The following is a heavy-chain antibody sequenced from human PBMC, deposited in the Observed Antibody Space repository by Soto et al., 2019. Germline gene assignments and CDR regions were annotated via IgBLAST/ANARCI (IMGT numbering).Heavy chain of an antibody. CDR2: IYYSGST. Sequence: SETLSLTCTVSGGSISSGGYYWSWIRQHPGKGLEWIGYIYYSGSTYYNPSLKSRVTISVDTSKNQFSLKLSSVTAADTAVYYCARDARPYGPLFDYWGQGTLVTVSS. CDR1: GGSISSGGYY. J-gene: IGHJ4*02. CDR3: ARDARPYGPLFDY. D-gene: IGHD4-17*01. V-gene: IGHV4-31*03.